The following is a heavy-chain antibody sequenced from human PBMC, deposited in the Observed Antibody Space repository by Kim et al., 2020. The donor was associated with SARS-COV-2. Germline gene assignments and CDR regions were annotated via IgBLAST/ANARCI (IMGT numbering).Heavy chain of an antibody. CDR2: IYYSGST. CDR3: GRARGRAPGRLSGYYGMDV. D-gene: IGHD1-26*01. CDR1: GGSISSYY. J-gene: IGHJ6*02. V-gene: IGHV4-59*01. Sequence: SETLSLTCTVSGGSISSYYWSWIRQPPGKGLEWIGYIYYSGSTNYNPSLKSRVTISVDTSKNQFSLKLSSVTVADTAVYYCGRARGRAPGRLSGYYGMDVWGQGTTVTVSS.